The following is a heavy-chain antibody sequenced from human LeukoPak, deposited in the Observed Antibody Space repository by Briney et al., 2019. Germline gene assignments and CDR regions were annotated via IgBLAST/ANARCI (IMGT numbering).Heavy chain of an antibody. Sequence: ASVKVSCKASGYTFTGYYMHWVRQAPGQGLEWMGWINPNSGGTNYAQKFQGRVTMTRDTSISTAYMELGRLRSDDTAVYYCARDLKLLWFGESRGPFDYWGQGTLVTVSS. CDR2: INPNSGGT. V-gene: IGHV1-2*02. D-gene: IGHD3-10*01. CDR3: ARDLKLLWFGESRGPFDY. J-gene: IGHJ4*02. CDR1: GYTFTGYY.